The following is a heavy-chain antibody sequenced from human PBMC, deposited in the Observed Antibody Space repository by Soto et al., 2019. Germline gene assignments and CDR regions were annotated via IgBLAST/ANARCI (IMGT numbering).Heavy chain of an antibody. CDR3: ARHRLWCSSTSCHYYYYSMDA. V-gene: IGHV5-51*01. Sequence: PGESLKISCSGSGYSFHNFWIGRVRQMPGKGVEWMGIIYPGDSDTRYSTSFQGQVPNPPDQSLNPAYRQWSRLKASDTAMYYRARHRLWCSSTSCHYYYYSMDAWGNGTTVTVSS. CDR1: GYSFHNFW. D-gene: IGHD2-2*01. CDR2: IYPGDSDT. J-gene: IGHJ6*03.